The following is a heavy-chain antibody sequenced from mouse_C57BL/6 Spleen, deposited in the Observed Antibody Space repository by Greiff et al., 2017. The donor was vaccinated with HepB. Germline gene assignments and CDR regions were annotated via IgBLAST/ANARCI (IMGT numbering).Heavy chain of an antibody. CDR3: AREGGSRTVVEEYYAMDY. CDR2: IYPRSGNT. J-gene: IGHJ4*01. V-gene: IGHV1-81*01. CDR1: GYTFTSYG. D-gene: IGHD1-1*01. Sequence: VQLQQSGAELARPGASVKLSCKASGYTFTSYGISWVKQRTGQGLEWIGEIYPRSGNTYYNEKFKGKATLTADKSSSTAYMELRSLTSEDSAVYFCAREGGSRTVVEEYYAMDYWGQGTSVTVSS.